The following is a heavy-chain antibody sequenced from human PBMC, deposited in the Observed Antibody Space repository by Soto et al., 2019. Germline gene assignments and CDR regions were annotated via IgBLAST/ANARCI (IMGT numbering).Heavy chain of an antibody. Sequence: TLSLTCTVSGGSISSYYWSWIRQPPGKGLEWIGFISYSGSTYYSTSLKSRVTISVDTSKSQFSLNLSFVTAADTAVYYCATMGTPATGLYFFDYWGQGSLVTVSS. CDR3: ATMGTPATGLYFFDY. CDR2: ISYSGST. D-gene: IGHD2-15*01. V-gene: IGHV4-30-4*01. J-gene: IGHJ4*02. CDR1: GGSISSYY.